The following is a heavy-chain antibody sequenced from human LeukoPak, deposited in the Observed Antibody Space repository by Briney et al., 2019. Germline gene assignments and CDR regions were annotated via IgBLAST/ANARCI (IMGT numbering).Heavy chain of an antibody. V-gene: IGHV3-73*01. CDR3: TSPNYCSGNYADY. CDR1: GFTFSGAY. CDR2: IRSKANGGAT. Sequence: GGSLRLSCTVSGFTFSGAYIQWVRQAPGKGLEWLGHIRSKANGGATAYSASVRGRFIITRDDSRRTAYLQMNSLKLEDTAVYYCTSPNYCSGNYADYWGQGVLVTVSS. J-gene: IGHJ4*02. D-gene: IGHD3-22*01.